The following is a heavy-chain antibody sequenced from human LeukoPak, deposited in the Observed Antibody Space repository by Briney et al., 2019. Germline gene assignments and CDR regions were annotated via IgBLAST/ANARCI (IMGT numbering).Heavy chain of an antibody. Sequence: PGGSLRLSCAASGFTISGYWMHWVRQGPEKGLELVSRIDNDGHGIIYADSVRGRFTTSRDNAKNTLYLQMNSLRVEGTAVYYCAAGGGWDPSFGVVTHIDAWGKGTTVAVS. J-gene: IGHJ6*03. CDR3: AAGGGWDPSFGVVTHIDA. CDR1: GFTISGYW. V-gene: IGHV3-74*01. D-gene: IGHD3-3*01. CDR2: IDNDGHGI.